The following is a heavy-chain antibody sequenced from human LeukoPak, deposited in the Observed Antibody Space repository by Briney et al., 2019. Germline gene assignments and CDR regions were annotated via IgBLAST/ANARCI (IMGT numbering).Heavy chain of an antibody. CDR1: GYTFTRYG. D-gene: IGHD3-9*01. CDR3: AREASVIDWDY. CDR2: ISAYNGNT. Sequence: ASVKVSCKDSGYTFTRYGISWVRQAPGQGVEWMGWISAYNGNTNYAQKLQGRVTMTTDTSTSTAYMELRSLRSDDTAVYYCAREASVIDWDYWGQGTLVTVSS. V-gene: IGHV1-18*04. J-gene: IGHJ4*02.